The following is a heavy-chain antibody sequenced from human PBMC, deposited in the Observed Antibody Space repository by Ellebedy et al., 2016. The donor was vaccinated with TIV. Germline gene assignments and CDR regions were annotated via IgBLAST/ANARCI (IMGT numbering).Heavy chain of an antibody. CDR2: INPSGGST. V-gene: IGHV1-46*01. CDR1: GYTFTSYY. D-gene: IGHD3-10*01. Sequence: GGSLRLSCAASGYTFTSYYMHWVRQAPGQGLEWMGIINPSGGSTSYAQKFQGRVTMTRDTSISTAYMELSSLRSEDTAVYYCARAVISRNYYYYYGMDVWGQGTTVTVSS. J-gene: IGHJ6*02. CDR3: ARAVISRNYYYYYGMDV.